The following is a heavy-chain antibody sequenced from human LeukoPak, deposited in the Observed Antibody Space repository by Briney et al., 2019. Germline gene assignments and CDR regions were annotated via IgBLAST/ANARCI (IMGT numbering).Heavy chain of an antibody. V-gene: IGHV4-4*02. CDR2: IYHSGST. J-gene: IGHJ4*02. CDR1: GGSISSSNW. CDR3: ARDRIQLWLGNREVIDY. Sequence: SETLSLTCAVSGGSISSSNWWSWVRQPPGKGLEWIGEIYHSGSTNYNPSLKSRVTISVDKSKNQFSLKLSSVTAADTAVYYCARDRIQLWLGNREVIDYWGQGTLVTVSS. D-gene: IGHD5-18*01.